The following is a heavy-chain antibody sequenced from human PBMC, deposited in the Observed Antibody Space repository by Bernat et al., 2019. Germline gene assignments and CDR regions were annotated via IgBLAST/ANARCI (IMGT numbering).Heavy chain of an antibody. D-gene: IGHD6-25*01. CDR3: VRDGAALYYYHGMDV. Sequence: VQLVESEGGVVQPGRSLRLSCVASGFTFSDYSLHWVRQAPGKGLEWVAVVSYDGRNKYYADSVQARFIISRDDSENTLYLQMDSLKSEDTAVYYCVRDGAALYYYHGMDVWGRGTTVTVSS. V-gene: IGHV3-30*04. CDR2: VSYDGRNK. J-gene: IGHJ6*02. CDR1: GFTFSDYS.